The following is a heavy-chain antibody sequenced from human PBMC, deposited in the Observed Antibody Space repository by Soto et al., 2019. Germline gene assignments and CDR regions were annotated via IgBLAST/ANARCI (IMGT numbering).Heavy chain of an antibody. V-gene: IGHV4-59*01. CDR2: GYYSGST. D-gene: IGHD1-26*01. J-gene: IGHJ5*02. Sequence: SETLSLPCTASGGSIGSYHWSWVRQPPGKGLEWIASGYYSGSTNYNPSLKSQVTISVDTSKNQFTLTLSSVTAADTAVYYCARDRKIVGAKGNWFDHWGQGTLVTVSS. CDR1: GGSIGSYH. CDR3: ARDRKIVGAKGNWFDH.